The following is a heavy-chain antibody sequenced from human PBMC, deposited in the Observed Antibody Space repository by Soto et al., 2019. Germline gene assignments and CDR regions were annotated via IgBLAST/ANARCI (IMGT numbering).Heavy chain of an antibody. CDR3: AKDTFRYCSSTSCGAFDI. J-gene: IGHJ3*02. CDR1: GFTFSSYA. D-gene: IGHD2-2*01. V-gene: IGHV3-23*01. CDR2: ISGSGGST. Sequence: GGSLRLSCAASGFTFSSYAMSWVRQAPGKGLEWVSAISGSGGSTYYADSVKGRFTISRDNSKNTLYLQMNSLRAEDTAVYYCAKDTFRYCSSTSCGAFDIWGQGTMVTVSS.